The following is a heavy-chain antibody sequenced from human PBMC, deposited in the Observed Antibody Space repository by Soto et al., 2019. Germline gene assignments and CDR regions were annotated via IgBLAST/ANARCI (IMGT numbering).Heavy chain of an antibody. V-gene: IGHV3-7*03. CDR1: GFTFSNYW. CDR3: VKDALTTVAYYFDY. D-gene: IGHD4-17*01. CDR2: IKQDGSEK. J-gene: IGHJ4*02. Sequence: GGSLRLSCAASGFTFSNYWMSWVRQAPGKGLEWVANIKQDGSEKYYVDSVKGRFTISRDNAKNSLYLQLNSLRADDTAFYYCVKDALTTVAYYFDYWGQGALVTVSS.